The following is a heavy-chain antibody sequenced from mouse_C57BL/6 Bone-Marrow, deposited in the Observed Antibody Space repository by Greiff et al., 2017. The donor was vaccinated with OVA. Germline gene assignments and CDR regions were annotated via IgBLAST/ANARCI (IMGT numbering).Heavy chain of an antibody. Sequence: QVQLQQPGTELVKPGASVKLSCKASGYTFTSYWMHWVKQRPGQGLEWIGNINPSNGGTNYNEKFKSKATLTVDKSSSTAYMQLSSLTSADSAVYYCARGILSGKGAMDYWGQGTSVTVSS. CDR2: INPSNGGT. CDR1: GYTFTSYW. CDR3: ARGILSGKGAMDY. J-gene: IGHJ4*01. V-gene: IGHV1-53*01. D-gene: IGHD2-1*01.